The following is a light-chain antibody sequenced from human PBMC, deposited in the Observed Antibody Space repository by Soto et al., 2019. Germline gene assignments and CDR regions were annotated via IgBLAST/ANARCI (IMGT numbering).Light chain of an antibody. V-gene: IGKV1-5*01. CDR1: QSIGSR. CDR2: DAS. Sequence: DIQVTQSPSTLSASVGDRVTITCRASQSIGSRLAWYQQKPGKGPRLLISDASSLKSGVPSRFSGSGSGTKFTLTISSLQPDDFASYYSKEYNSYPWTFAQGTKV. CDR3: KEYNSYPWT. J-gene: IGKJ1*01.